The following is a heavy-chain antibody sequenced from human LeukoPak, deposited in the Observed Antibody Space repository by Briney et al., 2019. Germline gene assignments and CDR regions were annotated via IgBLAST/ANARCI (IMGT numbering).Heavy chain of an antibody. J-gene: IGHJ3*02. CDR2: IIPIFGTA. CDR1: GGTFSSYA. Sequence: SVKVSCKASGGTFSSYAISWVRQAPGQGLEWMGGIIPIFGTANYAQKFQGRVTLTTDESTSTAYMELSSLRSEDTAVYYCARGGGDCSSTSCYALLGAFDIWGQGTMVTVSS. D-gene: IGHD2-2*01. V-gene: IGHV1-69*05. CDR3: ARGGGDCSSTSCYALLGAFDI.